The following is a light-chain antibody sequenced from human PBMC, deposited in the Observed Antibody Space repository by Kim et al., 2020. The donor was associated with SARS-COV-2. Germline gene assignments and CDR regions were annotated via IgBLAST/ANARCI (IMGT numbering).Light chain of an antibody. J-gene: IGLJ2*01. Sequence: SVSPGQTASITCSGDKLGNKYICWYQQKPGQSPVLVIYSDTKRPSGIPERFSGSNSGNTATLTISGTQAMDEADYYCQAWDSSGVFGGGTQLTVL. V-gene: IGLV3-1*01. CDR3: QAWDSSGV. CDR2: SDT. CDR1: KLGNKY.